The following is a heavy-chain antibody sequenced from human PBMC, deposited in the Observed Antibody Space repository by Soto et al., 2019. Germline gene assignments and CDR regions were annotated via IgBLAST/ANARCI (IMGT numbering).Heavy chain of an antibody. J-gene: IGHJ4*02. CDR2: ISWNSGSI. CDR1: GFTFDDYA. CDR3: ARGTYYDFWSGYYPELPLHNFDY. D-gene: IGHD3-3*01. Sequence: GGSLRLSCAASGFTFDDYAMHWVRQAPGKGLEWVSGISWNSGSIGYADSVKGRFTISRDNAKNSLYLQMNSLRAEDTALYYCARGTYYDFWSGYYPELPLHNFDYWGQGTLVTVSS. V-gene: IGHV3-9*01.